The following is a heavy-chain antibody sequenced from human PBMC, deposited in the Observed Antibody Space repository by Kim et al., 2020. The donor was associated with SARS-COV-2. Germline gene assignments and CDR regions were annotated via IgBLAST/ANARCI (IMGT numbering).Heavy chain of an antibody. J-gene: IGHJ5*02. CDR2: INHSGST. V-gene: IGHV4-34*01. CDR1: GGSFSGYY. CDR3: AGGFYDSSGYFPTTT. Sequence: SETLSLTCAVYGGSFSGYYWSWIRQPPGKGLEWIGEINHSGSTNYNPSLKSRVTISVDTSKNQSSLKLSSVTAADTAVDYCAGGFYDSSGYFPTTTWGQGTLVTVSS. D-gene: IGHD3-22*01.